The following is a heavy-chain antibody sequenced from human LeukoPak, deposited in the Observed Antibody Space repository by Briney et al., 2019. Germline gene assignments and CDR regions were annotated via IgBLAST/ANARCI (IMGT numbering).Heavy chain of an antibody. J-gene: IGHJ4*02. CDR1: GFTFSSYS. CDR3: ARDGTGHFDY. Sequence: PGGSLRLSCAASGFTFSSYSMNWARQAPGKGLEWVSHITSSSSTIYYADSVKGRFTISRDNAKNSLYLQMDSLRAEDTAVFYCARDGTGHFDYWGQGTLVTVSS. V-gene: IGHV3-48*01. CDR2: ITSSSSTI.